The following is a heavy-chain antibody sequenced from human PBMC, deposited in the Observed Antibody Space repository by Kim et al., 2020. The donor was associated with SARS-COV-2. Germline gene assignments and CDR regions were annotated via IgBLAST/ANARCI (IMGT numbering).Heavy chain of an antibody. Sequence: GGSLRLSCAASGFTFSSYSMNWVRQAPGKGLEWVSSISSSSSYIYYADSVKGRFTISRDNAKNSLYLQMNSLRAEDTAVYYCARDRRDDYGDYDDDSYWYFDLWGRGTLVTVSS. J-gene: IGHJ2*01. CDR3: ARDRRDDYGDYDDDSYWYFDL. CDR2: ISSSSSYI. D-gene: IGHD4-17*01. V-gene: IGHV3-21*01. CDR1: GFTFSSYS.